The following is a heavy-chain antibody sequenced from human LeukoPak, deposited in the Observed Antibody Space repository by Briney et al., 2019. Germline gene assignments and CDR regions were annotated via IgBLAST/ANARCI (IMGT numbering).Heavy chain of an antibody. CDR3: ARAVNIVGATCHFDY. CDR2: INHSGST. Sequence: SETLSLTCAVYGGSFSGYYWSWIRQPPGKGLEWIGEINHSGSTNYNPSLKRRVTISVATSTNQFSLKLSSVTAADTAVYYCARAVNIVGATCHFDYWGQGTLVTVSS. CDR1: GGSFSGYY. V-gene: IGHV4-34*01. J-gene: IGHJ4*02. D-gene: IGHD1-26*01.